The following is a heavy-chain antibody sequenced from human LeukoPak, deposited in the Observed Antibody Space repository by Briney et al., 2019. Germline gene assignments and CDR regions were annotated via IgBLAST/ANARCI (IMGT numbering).Heavy chain of an antibody. V-gene: IGHV3-7*01. CDR1: GFTFSTYW. CDR2: IKQDGGEK. J-gene: IGHJ3*02. CDR3: ARDAFSRISIFGVVSDAFDI. D-gene: IGHD3-3*01. Sequence: GGSLRLSCAASGFTFSTYWMSWVRQVPGKGPEWVATIKQDGGEKYYVDSVKGRFTISRDNAKDSLYLQMNSLRAEDTAVYYCARDAFSRISIFGVVSDAFDIWGQGTMVTVSS.